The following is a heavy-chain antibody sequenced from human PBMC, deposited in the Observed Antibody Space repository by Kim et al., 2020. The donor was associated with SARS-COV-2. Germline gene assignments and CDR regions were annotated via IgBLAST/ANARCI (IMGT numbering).Heavy chain of an antibody. CDR3: SRDYAD. J-gene: IGHJ4*02. CDR2: YASGTT. D-gene: IGHD3-16*01. Sequence: YASGTTQYNPSLKSRVTMSVDTSKNQFSLKMSSVTAADTAVYYCSRDYADWGQGILVTVSS. V-gene: IGHV4-4*07.